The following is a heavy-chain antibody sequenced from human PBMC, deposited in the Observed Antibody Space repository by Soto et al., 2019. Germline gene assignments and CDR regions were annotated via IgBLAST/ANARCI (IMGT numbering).Heavy chain of an antibody. Sequence: PGGSLRLSCAASGFTFSNYALNWVRQAPGKGLEWVSLISATGGSTYYADSVQGRFTISRDNSKSTLYLQMNSLRAEDTAVYYCAKGPILEEWPPRGFDFWGQGTLVTVSS. CDR2: ISATGGST. V-gene: IGHV3-23*01. J-gene: IGHJ4*02. D-gene: IGHD3-3*01. CDR1: GFTFSNYA. CDR3: AKGPILEEWPPRGFDF.